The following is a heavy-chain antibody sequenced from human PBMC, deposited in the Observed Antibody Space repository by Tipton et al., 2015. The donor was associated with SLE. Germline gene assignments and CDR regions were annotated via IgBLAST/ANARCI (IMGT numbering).Heavy chain of an antibody. V-gene: IGHV4-61*02. D-gene: IGHD1-26*01. CDR3: ASILGEGSDY. J-gene: IGHJ4*02. Sequence: TLSLTCTVSGGSISSGSYYWSWIRQPAGKGLEWIGRIYTSGSTNYNPSLKSRVTISVDTSKNQFSLKLSSVTAADTAVYYCASILGEGSDYWGQGTLVTVSS. CDR2: IYTSGST. CDR1: GGSISSGSYY.